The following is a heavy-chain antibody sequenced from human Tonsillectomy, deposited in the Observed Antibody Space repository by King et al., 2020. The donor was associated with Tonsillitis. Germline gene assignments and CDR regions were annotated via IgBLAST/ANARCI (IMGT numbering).Heavy chain of an antibody. CDR1: GFTFSSFA. J-gene: IGHJ2*01. V-gene: IGHV3-23*04. Sequence: VQLVESGGGLVQPGGSLRLSCAASGFTFSSFALSWVRQTPAKGLEWVSTVSASGCGTSYADSVKGRFTISKDDSKNTVFLQMNSLGADDTAVYFCAKQPIAVAVNWYFDLWGRGTLVTVSS. CDR2: VSASGCGT. CDR3: AKQPIAVAVNWYFDL. D-gene: IGHD6-19*01.